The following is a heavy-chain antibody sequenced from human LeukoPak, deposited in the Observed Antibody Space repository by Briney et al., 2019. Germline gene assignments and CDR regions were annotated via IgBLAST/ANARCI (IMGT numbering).Heavy chain of an antibody. V-gene: IGHV4-39*07. Sequence: PSETLSLTCTVSGGSISSSSYYWGWIRQPPGKGLEWIRSIYYSGSTYYNPSLKSRVTISVDTSKNQFSLKLSSVTAADTAVYYCARDSRAVAGKGYGYWGQGTLVTVSS. CDR2: IYYSGST. D-gene: IGHD6-19*01. CDR1: GGSISSSSYY. CDR3: ARDSRAVAGKGYGY. J-gene: IGHJ4*02.